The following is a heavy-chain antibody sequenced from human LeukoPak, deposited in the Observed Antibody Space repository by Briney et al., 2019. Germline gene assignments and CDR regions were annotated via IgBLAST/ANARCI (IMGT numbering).Heavy chain of an antibody. V-gene: IGHV3-53*01. Sequence: GGSLRLSCAASGFTVSDNYMSWVREAPGKGLEWVSIIYSAGITNYADSVKGRFTISRDNSKNTLYLQMSCLRAEDTAVYYCTLPLRDVFDIWGQGTMVSVSS. CDR1: GFTVSDNY. J-gene: IGHJ3*02. CDR2: IYSAGIT. CDR3: TLPLRDVFDI.